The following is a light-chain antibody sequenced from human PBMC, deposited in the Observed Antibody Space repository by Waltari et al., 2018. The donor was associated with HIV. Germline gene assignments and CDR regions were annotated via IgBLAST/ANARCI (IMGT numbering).Light chain of an antibody. Sequence: DIVLTPSPPTLSLSPGERVTLSCRASQSVSSHLAWYQQKRGQAPRLLISDASKRATGIPARFSGSGSGTDFTLTIAGLEPEDFAVYYCQQYSNWPLITFGPGTKVDVK. V-gene: IGKV3-11*01. CDR1: QSVSSH. CDR3: QQYSNWPLIT. J-gene: IGKJ3*01. CDR2: DAS.